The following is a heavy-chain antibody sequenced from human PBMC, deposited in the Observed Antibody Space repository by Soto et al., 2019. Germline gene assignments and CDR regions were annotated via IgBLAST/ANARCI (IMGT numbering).Heavy chain of an antibody. CDR1: GGSISSSGYN. Sequence: QVQLQESGPGLVKPSQTLSLTCTVSGGSISSSGYNWSWIRQHPGKGLEWIGYIYYSGSTYYAPSLKSRVTISVDTSQNQFSLKLSSVTAADTAVYFRARYGSGSYYPTTFDYWGQGTLVTVSS. V-gene: IGHV4-31*03. D-gene: IGHD3-10*01. CDR3: ARYGSGSYYPTTFDY. J-gene: IGHJ4*02. CDR2: IYYSGST.